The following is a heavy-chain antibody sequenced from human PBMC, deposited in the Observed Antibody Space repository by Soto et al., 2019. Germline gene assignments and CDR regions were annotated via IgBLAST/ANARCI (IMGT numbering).Heavy chain of an antibody. Sequence: QAQLVQSGAEVKKPGASVKVSCKASGYTFTGYDINWVRQATGQELEWMGWMHPNSGNTGYAQNFQGRVTMTRDNSITTAYMELTSLRDDDSAVYYCAGEKVGTTGIDFWGQGTLVTVSS. CDR3: AGEKVGTTGIDF. V-gene: IGHV1-8*01. CDR1: GYTFTGYD. CDR2: MHPNSGNT. J-gene: IGHJ4*02. D-gene: IGHD1-26*01.